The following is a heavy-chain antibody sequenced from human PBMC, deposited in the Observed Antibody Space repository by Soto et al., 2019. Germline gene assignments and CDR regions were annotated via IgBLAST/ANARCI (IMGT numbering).Heavy chain of an antibody. CDR2: IDPSDSYT. D-gene: IGHD3-3*01. V-gene: IGHV5-10-1*01. CDR3: ASTIFGVADKDV. J-gene: IGHJ6*02. Sequence: RGESLKISCKGSGYSFTSYWISWVRQMPGKGLEWMGRIDPSDSYTNYSPSFQGHVTISADKSISTAYLQWSSLEASDTAMYYYASTIFGVADKDVWGQGTTVTVSS. CDR1: GYSFTSYW.